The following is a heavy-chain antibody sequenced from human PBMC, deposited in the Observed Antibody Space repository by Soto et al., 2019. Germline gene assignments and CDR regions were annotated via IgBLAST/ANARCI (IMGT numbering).Heavy chain of an antibody. CDR3: ARVEIDYYDSSGSPL. CDR2: IYYSGST. Sequence: QVQLQESGPGLVKPSQTLSLTCTVSGGSISSGGYYWSWIRQHPGKGLEWIGYIYYSGSTYYNPSLKSRVTISVDTSKTQCSLKRSSVTAADTAVYYCARVEIDYYDSSGSPLWGQGALVTVSS. J-gene: IGHJ4*02. D-gene: IGHD3-22*01. CDR1: GGSISSGGYY. V-gene: IGHV4-31*03.